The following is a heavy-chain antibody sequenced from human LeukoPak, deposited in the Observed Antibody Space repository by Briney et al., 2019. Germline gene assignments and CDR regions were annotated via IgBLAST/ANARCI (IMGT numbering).Heavy chain of an antibody. CDR1: GYSFTSYW. CDR3: ARNKGSSGWYYFDY. Sequence: GESLKISCKGSGYSFTSYWIGWVRQMPGKGLEWMGIIYPGDSDTRYSPSFQGRVTISADKSISTAYLEWRSLKASDTAMYYCARNKGSSGWYYFDYWGQGTLVTVSS. CDR2: IYPGDSDT. J-gene: IGHJ4*02. V-gene: IGHV5-51*01. D-gene: IGHD6-19*01.